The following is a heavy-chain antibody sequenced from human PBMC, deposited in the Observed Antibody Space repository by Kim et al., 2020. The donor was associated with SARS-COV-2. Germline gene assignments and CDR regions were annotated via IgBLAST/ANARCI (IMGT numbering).Heavy chain of an antibody. D-gene: IGHD3-10*01. J-gene: IGHJ4*02. CDR2: ISYDGSNK. Sequence: GGSLRLSCAASGFTFSSYGMHWVRQAPGKGLEWVAVISYDGSNKYYADSVKGRFTISRDNSKNTLYLQMNSLRAEDTAVYYCAKGRSGSYYKWFDYWGQGTLVTVSS. CDR1: GFTFSSYG. V-gene: IGHV3-30*18. CDR3: AKGRSGSYYKWFDY.